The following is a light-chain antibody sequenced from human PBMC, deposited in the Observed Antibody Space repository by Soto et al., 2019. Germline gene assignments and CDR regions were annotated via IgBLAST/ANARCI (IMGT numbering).Light chain of an antibody. CDR1: QTITSD. CDR3: QQYVNRPT. Sequence: DIEMTHSPSPLSSSVGDTVTITCRASQTITSDLNWYQQRPGKAPKLLIYAASNLQSGVPSRFSGSGSGTDFTFTISCLQPEDIPTYYCQQYVNRPTFGQGTRLEIK. J-gene: IGKJ5*01. V-gene: IGKV1-33*01. CDR2: AAS.